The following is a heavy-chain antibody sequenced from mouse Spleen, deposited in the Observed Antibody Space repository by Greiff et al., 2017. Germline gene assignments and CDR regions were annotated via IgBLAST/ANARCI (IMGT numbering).Heavy chain of an antibody. CDR1: GFTFSDYG. V-gene: IGHV5-17*01. J-gene: IGHJ2*01. D-gene: IGHD4-1*01. CDR2: ISRGSSTI. Sequence: DVHLVESGGGLVKPGGSLKLSCAASGFTFSDYGMHWVRQAPEKGLEWVAYISRGSSTIYYADTVKGRFTISRDNAKNTLFLQMTSLRSEDTAMYYCARYWDDYFDYWGQGTTLTVSS. CDR3: ARYWDDYFDY.